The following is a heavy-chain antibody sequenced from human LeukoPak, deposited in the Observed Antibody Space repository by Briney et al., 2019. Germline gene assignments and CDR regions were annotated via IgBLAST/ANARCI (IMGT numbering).Heavy chain of an antibody. V-gene: IGHV3-23*01. J-gene: IGHJ4*02. CDR3: ARRSGIAVAGAFDY. CDR2: ISGSGGGT. D-gene: IGHD6-19*01. Sequence: GGSLRLSCAASGFTFSSYGMSWVRQAPGKGLEWVSGISGSGGGTYYADSVKGRFTISRDNSKNTLYLQMNSLRAEDTAVYYCARRSGIAVAGAFDYWGQGTLVTVSS. CDR1: GFTFSSYG.